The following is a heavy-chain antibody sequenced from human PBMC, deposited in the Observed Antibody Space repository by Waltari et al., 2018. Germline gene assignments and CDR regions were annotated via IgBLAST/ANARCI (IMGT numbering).Heavy chain of an antibody. D-gene: IGHD3-3*01. J-gene: IGHJ6*03. CDR1: GFAFSTYA. CDR3: AKERGLERRNYYMDV. Sequence: EVQLLESGGGLVQPGGSLRLSCAASGFAFSTYAMSWVRQAPGKGLEWVSDIGGSGVSTFYADSVKGRFTVSRDNSKNTLYLQMSNLRAEDTAVYYCAKERGLERRNYYMDVWGKGTTVTISS. CDR2: IGGSGVST. V-gene: IGHV3-23*01.